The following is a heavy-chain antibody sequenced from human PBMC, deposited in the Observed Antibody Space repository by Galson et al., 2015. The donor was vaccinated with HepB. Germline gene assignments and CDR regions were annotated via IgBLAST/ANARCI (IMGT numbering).Heavy chain of an antibody. D-gene: IGHD5-24*01. J-gene: IGHJ4*02. CDR2: IANDGSAT. Sequence: SLRLSCAASGFDFSNYIMHWVRQSPEKGLVWLSRIANDGSATHYADSVKGRFTISRDSAKNTLYLQMNSLRAEDTAVYYCVRDKDGYNYWGQGTLVTVSS. CDR3: VRDKDGYNY. CDR1: GFDFSNYI. V-gene: IGHV3-74*01.